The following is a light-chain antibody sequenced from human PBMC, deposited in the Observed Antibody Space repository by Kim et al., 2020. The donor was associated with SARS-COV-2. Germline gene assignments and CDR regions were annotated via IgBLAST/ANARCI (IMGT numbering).Light chain of an antibody. CDR3: QVWDRSSDHYV. CDR1: NIGSKS. CDR2: NDS. Sequence: SYELTQPPSVSVAPVKTARITCGGNNIGSKSVHWYQQKAGQAPVLVIYNDSDRPSGIPERFSGSNSGNTATLTISRGEAGDEADYYCQVWDRSSDHYVFGTGTKVTVL. V-gene: IGLV3-21*04. J-gene: IGLJ1*01.